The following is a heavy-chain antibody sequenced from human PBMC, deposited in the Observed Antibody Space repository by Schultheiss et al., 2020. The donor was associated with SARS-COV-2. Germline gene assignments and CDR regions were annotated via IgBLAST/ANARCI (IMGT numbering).Heavy chain of an antibody. CDR2: IIPILGIA. V-gene: IGHV1-69*04. Sequence: SVKVSCKASGYTFTGYYMHWVRQAPGQGLEWMGRIIPILGIANYAQKFRGRVTITADKSTSTAYMELSSLRSEDTAVYYCARDYDCSGGSCHNPEAYYYYGMDVWGQGTTVTVSS. D-gene: IGHD2-15*01. J-gene: IGHJ6*02. CDR3: ARDYDCSGGSCHNPEAYYYYGMDV. CDR1: GYTFTGYY.